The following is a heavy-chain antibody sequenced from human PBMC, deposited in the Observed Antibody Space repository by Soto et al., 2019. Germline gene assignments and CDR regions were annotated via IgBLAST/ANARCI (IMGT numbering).Heavy chain of an antibody. CDR1: GFIFSNAL. V-gene: IGHV3-15*01. Sequence: EVQLVESGGGLVTPGGSLRLSCTVSGFIFSNALMSWVRQATGKGLEWVGRIKSKADRGTTDYAAPVKGRFIISRNDSKDTLYLQMNGLKTEDTAVYYCTRDYDFDSWGQGTLVTVSS. D-gene: IGHD3-16*01. CDR2: IKSKADRGTT. CDR3: TRDYDFDS. J-gene: IGHJ4*02.